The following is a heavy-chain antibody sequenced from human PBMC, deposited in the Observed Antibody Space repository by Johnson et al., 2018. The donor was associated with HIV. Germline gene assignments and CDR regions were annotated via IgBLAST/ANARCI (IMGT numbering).Heavy chain of an antibody. Sequence: EVLLLESGGGVVRPGESLRLSCAASGFTFDDYGMSWVRQAPGKGLEWVSVIYSGGNTYYADSVKGRFSISRDNSKNTVYLQMNNLRAEDTAVYYCARGKWLDAFDIWGQGTMVTVSS. V-gene: IGHV3-66*01. CDR2: IYSGGNT. J-gene: IGHJ3*02. CDR3: ARGKWLDAFDI. D-gene: IGHD6-19*01. CDR1: GFTFDDYG.